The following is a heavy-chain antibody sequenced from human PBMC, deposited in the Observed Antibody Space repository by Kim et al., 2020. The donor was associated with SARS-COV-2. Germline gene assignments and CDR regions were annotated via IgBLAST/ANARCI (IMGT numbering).Heavy chain of an antibody. Sequence: SETLSLTCTVSGGSISSSSYYWGWIRQPPGKGLEWIGSIYYSGSTYYNPSLKSRVTISVDTSKNQFSLKLSSVTAADTAVYYCARHRGEGSGSHHGWFDPWGQGTLVTVSS. J-gene: IGHJ5*02. D-gene: IGHD3-10*01. CDR1: GGSISSSSYY. CDR2: IYYSGST. V-gene: IGHV4-39*01. CDR3: ARHRGEGSGSHHGWFDP.